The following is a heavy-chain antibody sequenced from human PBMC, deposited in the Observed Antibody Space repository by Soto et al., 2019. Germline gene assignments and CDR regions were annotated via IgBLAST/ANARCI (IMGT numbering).Heavy chain of an antibody. V-gene: IGHV5-51*01. D-gene: IGHD3-22*01. Sequence: PGESLKISCKGSGYSFTSYWIGWVRQMTGKGLEWMGIIYPGDSDTRYSPSFQGQVTISADKSISTAYLQWSSLKAPDTAMYYCARQFDSSGYYHFDYWGQGTLVTVSS. J-gene: IGHJ4*02. CDR2: IYPGDSDT. CDR1: GYSFTSYW. CDR3: ARQFDSSGYYHFDY.